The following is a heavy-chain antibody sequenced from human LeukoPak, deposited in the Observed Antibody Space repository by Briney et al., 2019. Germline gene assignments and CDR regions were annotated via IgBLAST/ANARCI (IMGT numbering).Heavy chain of an antibody. CDR1: GFTFSSYG. CDR2: IRYDGSTK. Sequence: GGSLRLSCVTSGFTFSSYGMHWVRQAPGKGLEWVAFIRYDGSTKYYTDSVKGRFTISRDNSRNTLSLQMNSLRPEDTAVYYCAKGYCSGTSCYSGLDWGQGTLVTVSS. CDR3: AKGYCSGTSCYSGLD. D-gene: IGHD2-2*01. J-gene: IGHJ4*02. V-gene: IGHV3-30*02.